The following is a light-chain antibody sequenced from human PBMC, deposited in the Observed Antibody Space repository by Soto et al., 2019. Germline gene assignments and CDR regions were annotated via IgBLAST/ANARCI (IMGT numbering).Light chain of an antibody. V-gene: IGKV3-20*01. CDR1: QSVSSTL. CDR3: QHYGDSSWT. J-gene: IGKJ1*01. Sequence: EIVLTHSPVTLSFSPGERATLSCRASQSVSSTLLTWYQQKPGQAPRLLIYGVSSRATGIPDRFSGSGSGTDFTLTISRLEPEDFAVYFCQHYGDSSWTFGQGTKVDIK. CDR2: GVS.